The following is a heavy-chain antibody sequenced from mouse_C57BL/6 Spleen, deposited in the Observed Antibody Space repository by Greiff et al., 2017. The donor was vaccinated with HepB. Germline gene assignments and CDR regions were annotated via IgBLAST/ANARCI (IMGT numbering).Heavy chain of an antibody. CDR2: ISDGGSYT. J-gene: IGHJ2*01. V-gene: IGHV5-4*01. D-gene: IGHD1-1*01. CDR3: AREGSSLYYFDY. Sequence: EVQGVESGGGLVKPGGSLKLSCAASGFTFSSYAMSWVRQTPEKRLEWVATISDGGSYTYYPDNVKGRFTISRDNAKNNLYLQMSHLKSEDTAMYYCAREGSSLYYFDYWGQGTTLTVSS. CDR1: GFTFSSYA.